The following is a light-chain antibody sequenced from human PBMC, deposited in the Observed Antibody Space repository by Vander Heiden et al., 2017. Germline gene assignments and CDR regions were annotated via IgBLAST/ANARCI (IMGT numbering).Light chain of an antibody. Sequence: EAVMTQSPLSLPVTLGQPASISCKYSQSSQHGDGNAYLNWFDQRPGQFPRRRIYKVSNRDSGVPDRFSGSKSGTDFTLTTRRVEAEDVGVYYCMQGTHWPYTFGQGTKLEI. J-gene: IGKJ2*01. V-gene: IGKV2-30*02. CDR3: MQGTHWPYT. CDR2: KVS. CDR1: QSSQHGDGNAY.